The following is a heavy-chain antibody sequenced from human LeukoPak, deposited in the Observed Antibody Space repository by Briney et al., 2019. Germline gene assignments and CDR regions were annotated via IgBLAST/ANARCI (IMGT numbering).Heavy chain of an antibody. J-gene: IGHJ4*02. CDR3: AKREYYDSSGYSGF. Sequence: GGSLRLSCAASGFTFSNYAMNWVRQAPGKGLEWVSTISGSGGSTYYADSVKGRFTISRDNSKNTLYLHMNSLRAEDTAVYFCAKREYYDSSGYSGFWGQGTLVTVSS. CDR1: GFTFSNYA. D-gene: IGHD3-22*01. V-gene: IGHV3-23*01. CDR2: ISGSGGST.